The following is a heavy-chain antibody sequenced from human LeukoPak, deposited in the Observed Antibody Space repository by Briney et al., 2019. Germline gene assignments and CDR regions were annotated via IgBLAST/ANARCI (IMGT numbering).Heavy chain of an antibody. CDR1: GYTFTSYY. V-gene: IGHV1-46*01. J-gene: IGHJ5*02. CDR2: INPSGGST. CDR3: ARGQGYCSSTSCYAEWFDP. D-gene: IGHD2-2*01. Sequence: ASVKVSCKASGYTFTSYYMHWVRQAPGQGLEWMGIINPSGGSTSYAQKFQGRVTITRDTSTSTVYMELSSLRSEDTAVYYCARGQGYCSSTSCYAEWFDPWGQGTLVTVSS.